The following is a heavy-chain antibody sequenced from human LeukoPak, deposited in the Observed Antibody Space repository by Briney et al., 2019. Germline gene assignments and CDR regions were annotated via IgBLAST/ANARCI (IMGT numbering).Heavy chain of an antibody. CDR1: GFTFSSYA. Sequence: PGGSLRLSCAASGFTFSSYAMNWVRQAPGKGLEWVSVISGSDSSTYYADSVKGRFTISRDNSKNTLYLQMNSLRAEDTAVYYCLSGWYLDYWGQGTLVTVSS. J-gene: IGHJ4*02. CDR3: LSGWYLDY. D-gene: IGHD6-19*01. V-gene: IGHV3-23*01. CDR2: ISGSDSST.